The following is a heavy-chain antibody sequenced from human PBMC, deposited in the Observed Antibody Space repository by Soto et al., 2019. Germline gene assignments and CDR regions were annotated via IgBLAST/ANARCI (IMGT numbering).Heavy chain of an antibody. Sequence: QVQLVESGGGVVQPGRSLRLSCAASGFTFSSYGMHWVRQAPGKGLEWVAVISYDGSNKYYADSVKGRFTISRDNSKNTLYMKMNRLRAEDTRVYYCAKEGGSGCDILTGPFDYWGQGTLGNVSS. CDR3: AKEGGSGCDILTGPFDY. J-gene: IGHJ4*02. CDR2: ISYDGSNK. D-gene: IGHD3-9*01. V-gene: IGHV3-30*18. CDR1: GFTFSSYG.